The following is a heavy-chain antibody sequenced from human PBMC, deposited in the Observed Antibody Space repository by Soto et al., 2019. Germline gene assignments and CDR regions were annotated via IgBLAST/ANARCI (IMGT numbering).Heavy chain of an antibody. D-gene: IGHD3-9*01. CDR3: ARGSYYDISYYDYGMDV. Sequence: QVQLVQSGAEVKKPGSSVKVSCKASGGTFSSYAISWVRQAPGQGLEWMGGIIPIFGTANYAQKFQGRVTITADESTSTAYMELSSLRSEDTAVYYCARGSYYDISYYDYGMDVWGQGTTVTVSS. CDR1: GGTFSSYA. J-gene: IGHJ6*02. CDR2: IIPIFGTA. V-gene: IGHV1-69*01.